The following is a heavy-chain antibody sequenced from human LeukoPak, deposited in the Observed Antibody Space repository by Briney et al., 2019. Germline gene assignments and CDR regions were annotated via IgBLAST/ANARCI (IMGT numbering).Heavy chain of an antibody. V-gene: IGHV1-69*05. J-gene: IGHJ4*02. Sequence: GSSVKVSCKASGCTFSSYAISWVRQAPGQGLEWMGGIIPSCGTANYAQKFQGRVTITTDESTSTAYRELSSLRSEDTAVYYCARKKGVLVGATGRYFAYWGQGTLVTVSS. CDR2: IIPSCGTA. D-gene: IGHD1-26*01. CDR1: GCTFSSYA. CDR3: ARKKGVLVGATGRYFAY.